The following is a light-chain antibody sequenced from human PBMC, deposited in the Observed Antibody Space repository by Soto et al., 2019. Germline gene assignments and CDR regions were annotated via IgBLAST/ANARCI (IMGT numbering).Light chain of an antibody. CDR2: GAS. CDR3: QQYGSSPLT. Sequence: EIVLTQSPGTLSLSPGERATLSCRASQSASNSYLAWYQQKPGQAPRLLIYGASSGATGIPDRFRGSGSGTAFTLTINRLEPEDSAVYYCQQYGSSPLTFGGGTKVEIK. V-gene: IGKV3-20*01. J-gene: IGKJ4*01. CDR1: QSASNSY.